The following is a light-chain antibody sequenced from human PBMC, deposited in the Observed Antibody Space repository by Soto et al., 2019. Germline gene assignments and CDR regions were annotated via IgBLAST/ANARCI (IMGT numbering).Light chain of an antibody. CDR1: QSVSKNY. CDR3: QQYGSSGT. J-gene: IGKJ1*01. V-gene: IGKV3-20*01. CDR2: GSS. Sequence: EIVLTQSPVTLSLSPGERSTLSCGGSQSVSKNYLAWYRQKPGQAPRLLISGSSNRATGIPDRFSGSGSGTDFTLTISRLEPEDFAVYYCQQYGSSGTFGQGTKVDIK.